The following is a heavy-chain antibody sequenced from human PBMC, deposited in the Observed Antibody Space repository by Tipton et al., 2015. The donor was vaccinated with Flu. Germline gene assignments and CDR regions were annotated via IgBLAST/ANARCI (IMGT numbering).Heavy chain of an antibody. J-gene: IGHJ5*02. Sequence: TLSLTCTVSGGSISSSAYYWGWVRPPPGKGLEWIAPVFHSGLTSYNPSLKSRVSISIDTSKNQCSLRMNSVTAADSAGYYCARDFHPTSNGFGPWGQGTLVTVSS. CDR2: VFHSGLT. CDR1: GGSISSSAYY. V-gene: IGHV4-39*07. CDR3: ARDFHPTSNGFGP.